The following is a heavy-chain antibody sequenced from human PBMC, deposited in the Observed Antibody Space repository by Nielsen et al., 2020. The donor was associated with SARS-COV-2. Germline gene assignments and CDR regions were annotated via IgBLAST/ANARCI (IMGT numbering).Heavy chain of an antibody. V-gene: IGHV3-23*01. Sequence: GESLKISCAASGFTFSRYSMSRVRQAPGKGLARVSGMSASGATTYDADSVKGRFTISRDNSKNTLYLQMNSLRADDTAVYYCAKVQREWELFDAFDIWGQGTMVTVSS. J-gene: IGHJ3*02. CDR3: AKVQREWELFDAFDI. CDR2: MSASGATT. CDR1: GFTFSRYS. D-gene: IGHD1-26*01.